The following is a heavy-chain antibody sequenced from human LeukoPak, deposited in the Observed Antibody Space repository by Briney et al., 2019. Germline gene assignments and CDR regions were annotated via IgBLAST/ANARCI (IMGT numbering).Heavy chain of an antibody. CDR1: GFTFSSYA. D-gene: IGHD2-15*01. J-gene: IGHJ1*01. CDR3: AKDRWDIVVVVAATDEYFQH. V-gene: IGHV3-23*01. Sequence: PGGSLRLSCAASGFTFSSYAMSWVRQAPGKGLEWVSAISSSGGSTYYADSVKGRFTISRDNSKNTLYLQMNSLRAEDTAVYYCAKDRWDIVVVVAATDEYFQHWGQGTLVTVSS. CDR2: ISSSGGST.